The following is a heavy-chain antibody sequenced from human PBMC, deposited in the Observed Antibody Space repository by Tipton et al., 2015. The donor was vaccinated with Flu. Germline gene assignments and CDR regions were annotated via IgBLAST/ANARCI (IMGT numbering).Heavy chain of an antibody. CDR1: GFTFRSYA. D-gene: IGHD1-26*01. CDR2: ISGSGGST. CDR3: AKYEGGATTGYYYYGMDV. J-gene: IGHJ6*02. Sequence: SLRLSCAASGFTFRSYAMSWVRQAPGKGLDWVSSISGSGGSTYHADSVKGRLTISRDNSKNTPYLQMNSLRDEDTAVYYCAKYEGGATTGYYYYGMDVWGQGTTVTVSS. V-gene: IGHV3-23*01.